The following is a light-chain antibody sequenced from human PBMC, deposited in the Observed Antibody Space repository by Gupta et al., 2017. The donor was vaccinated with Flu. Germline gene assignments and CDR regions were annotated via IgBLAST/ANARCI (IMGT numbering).Light chain of an antibody. J-gene: IGLJ2*01. CDR3: CSYAGTFTFV. CDR1: SSEVGNYDY. Sequence: TSSEVGNYDYVSWYQQHPGKAPKRMIYGVTKRPSGVPDRFSGSKSGNTASLAISGLQAEDEANYYCCSYAGTFTFVFGGGTKLTVL. CDR2: GVT. V-gene: IGLV2-11*03.